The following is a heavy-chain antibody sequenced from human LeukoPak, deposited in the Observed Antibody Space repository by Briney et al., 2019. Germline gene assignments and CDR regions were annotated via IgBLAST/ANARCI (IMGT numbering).Heavy chain of an antibody. Sequence: GGSLRLSCAASGFTFDDYAMHWVRQAPGKGLEWVSGISWNSGSIGYADSVKGRFTISRDNAKNSLYLQMTSLRAEDTALYYCARKVWENDYWGQGTLVTVSS. J-gene: IGHJ4*02. CDR3: ARKVWENDY. CDR2: ISWNSGSI. D-gene: IGHD3-16*01. CDR1: GFTFDDYA. V-gene: IGHV3-9*01.